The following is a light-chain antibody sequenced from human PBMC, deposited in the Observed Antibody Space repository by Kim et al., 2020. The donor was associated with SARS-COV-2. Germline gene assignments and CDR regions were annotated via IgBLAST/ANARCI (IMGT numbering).Light chain of an antibody. CDR1: QDIANS. J-gene: IGKJ1*01. CDR3: QKYNSAPWT. V-gene: IGKV1-27*01. Sequence: ACVGDRVTITCRASQDIANSLAWDQQKPGKVPQVLIYAASTLQSGVPSRFSGSGSGTEFTLTIGSLQTEDVATYYCQKYNSAPWTFGPGTKVEIK. CDR2: AAS.